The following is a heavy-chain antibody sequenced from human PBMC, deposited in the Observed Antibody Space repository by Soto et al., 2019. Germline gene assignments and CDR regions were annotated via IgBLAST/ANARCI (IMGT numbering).Heavy chain of an antibody. CDR2: ISSGSSTI. V-gene: IGHV3-11*04. J-gene: IGHJ4*02. CDR1: GFTFSDHY. CDR3: AKDIDV. D-gene: IGHD2-15*01. Sequence: PGGSLRLSCAASGFTFSDHYMTWIRQPPGKGLEWVSYISSGSSTIYYADSVKGRFTISRDNAKNSLFLQMNSLRAEDTAVYYCAKDIDVGGQGTLVTVS.